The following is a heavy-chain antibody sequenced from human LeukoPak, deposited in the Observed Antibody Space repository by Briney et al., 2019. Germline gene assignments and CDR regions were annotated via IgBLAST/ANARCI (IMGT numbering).Heavy chain of an antibody. Sequence: SETLSLTCAVSGGPFSGYYWSWIRQPPGKGLEWIAEIDHSGNINYNPSLKNRVTLSIDTSQNQFSLKLSSVTAADTAVYYCARVYSYYFPPWGQGTLVTVSS. V-gene: IGHV4-34*01. D-gene: IGHD4-11*01. CDR2: IDHSGNI. J-gene: IGHJ5*02. CDR3: ARVYSYYFPP. CDR1: GGPFSGYY.